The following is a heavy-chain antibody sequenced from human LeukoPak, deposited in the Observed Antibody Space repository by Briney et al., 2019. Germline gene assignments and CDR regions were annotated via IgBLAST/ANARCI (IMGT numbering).Heavy chain of an antibody. J-gene: IGHJ4*02. V-gene: IGHV4-39*02. Sequence: SETLFLTCTVSGGSISSGDYYWAWIRQPPGKGLEWVASVYYSGSTYYSPSLKSRVTISRDNAKFSLHLQMNSLRAEDTAVYYCARSSIAATGNFQYWGQGTLVTVSS. CDR2: VYYSGST. CDR1: GGSISSGDYY. D-gene: IGHD6-13*01. CDR3: ARSSIAATGNFQY.